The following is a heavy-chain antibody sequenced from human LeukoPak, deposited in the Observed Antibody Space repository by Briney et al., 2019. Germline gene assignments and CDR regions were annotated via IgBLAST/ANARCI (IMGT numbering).Heavy chain of an antibody. CDR3: ASLNSSGYYWAFDY. CDR1: GGSISSSSYY. J-gene: IGHJ4*02. CDR2: IYYSGST. Sequence: SETLSLTSTVSGGSISSSSYYWGWIRQPPGKGLEWIGSIYYSGSTYHNPSLKSRVTISVDTSKNQFSLKLSSVTAADTAVYYCASLNSSGYYWAFDYWGQGTLVTVSS. D-gene: IGHD3-22*01. V-gene: IGHV4-39*01.